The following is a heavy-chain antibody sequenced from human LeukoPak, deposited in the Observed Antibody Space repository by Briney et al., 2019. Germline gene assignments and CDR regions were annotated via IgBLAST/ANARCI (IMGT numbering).Heavy chain of an antibody. J-gene: IGHJ3*02. CDR1: GFTLSGYS. CDR3: ARERGWQQPI. CDR2: ISSTSSSL. D-gene: IGHD4-23*01. V-gene: IGHV3-21*01. Sequence: GGSLRLSCAASGFTLSGYSMKWVRQAPGKGLERVSSISSTSSSLNYAHSAKGGFTISRDNAKNSLYLHMNRLTLGDTAVYYCARERGWQQPIWGQGTMVTVSS.